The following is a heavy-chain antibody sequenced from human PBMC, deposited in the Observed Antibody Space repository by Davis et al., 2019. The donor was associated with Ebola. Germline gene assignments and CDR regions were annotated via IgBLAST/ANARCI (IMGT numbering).Heavy chain of an antibody. V-gene: IGHV3-23*01. CDR1: GFIFSSYA. J-gene: IGHJ5*02. CDR3: AKVHPPTTVTTGWFDP. D-gene: IGHD4-17*01. Sequence: GESLKISCAASGFIFSSYAMRWVRQAPGKGLEWVSSISVRSITYHADSVKGRFTISRDNSKNTLYLQMNSLRAEGTAVYYCAKVHPPTTVTTGWFDPWGQGTLVTVSS. CDR2: ISVRSIT.